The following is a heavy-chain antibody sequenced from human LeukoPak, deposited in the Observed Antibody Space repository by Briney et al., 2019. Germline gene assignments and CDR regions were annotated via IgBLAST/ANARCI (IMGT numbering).Heavy chain of an antibody. Sequence: ASVKVSCKASGYTFTSYGISWVRQAPGQGLEWMGWISAYNGNTNYAQKLQGRVTKTTDTSTSTAYMELRSLRSDDTAVYYCARGGKDDTYYDFWTGNYYYYGMDVWGQGTTVTVSS. CDR3: ARGGKDDTYYDFWTGNYYYYGMDV. CDR2: ISAYNGNT. D-gene: IGHD3-3*01. J-gene: IGHJ6*02. V-gene: IGHV1-18*01. CDR1: GYTFTSYG.